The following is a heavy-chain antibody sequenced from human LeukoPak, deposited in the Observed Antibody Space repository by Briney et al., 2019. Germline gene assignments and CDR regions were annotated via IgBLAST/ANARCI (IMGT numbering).Heavy chain of an antibody. J-gene: IGHJ4*02. CDR2: IYYSGST. CDR1: GGSISSGGYY. CDR3: ASAYYDILTGYSYYFDY. V-gene: IGHV4-31*03. D-gene: IGHD3-9*01. Sequence: SQTLSLTCTVSGGSISSGGYYWSWIRQHPGKGLEWIGYIYYSGSTYYNPSLKSRVTISVYTSKNEFSLKLSSVTAADTAVYYCASAYYDILTGYSYYFDYWGQGTLVTVSS.